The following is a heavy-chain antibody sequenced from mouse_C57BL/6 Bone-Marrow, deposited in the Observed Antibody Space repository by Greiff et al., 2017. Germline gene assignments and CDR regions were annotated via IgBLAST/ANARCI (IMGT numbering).Heavy chain of an antibody. CDR2: IDPSDSYT. CDR1: GYTFTSYW. Sequence: QVQLQQPGAELVRPGTSVKLSCKASGYTFTSYWMHWVKQRPGQGLEWIGVIDPSDSYTNYNQKFKGKATLTVDTSSRTAYMQLSSLTSEDSAVYYCARWDYYGSSYVFAYWGQGTLVTVSA. V-gene: IGHV1-59*01. J-gene: IGHJ3*01. CDR3: ARWDYYGSSYVFAY. D-gene: IGHD1-1*01.